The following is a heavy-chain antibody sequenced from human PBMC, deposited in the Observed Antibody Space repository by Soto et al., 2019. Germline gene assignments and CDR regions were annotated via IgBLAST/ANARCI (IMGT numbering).Heavy chain of an antibody. D-gene: IGHD3-10*01. V-gene: IGHV1-69*13. J-gene: IGHJ3*02. CDR1: GDTFTNYA. CDR3: ARKAESYGFDI. CDR2: FIPIFDAA. Sequence: SVKVSCKASGDTFTNYAINWVRQAPGQGLEWMGGFIPIFDAANYAQNFRGRVTITADESTSTAYMELSGLRSEDTAMYYCARKAESYGFDIWGQGTLVTV.